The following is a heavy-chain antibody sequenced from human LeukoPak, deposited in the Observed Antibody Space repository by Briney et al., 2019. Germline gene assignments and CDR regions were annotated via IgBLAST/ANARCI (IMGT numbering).Heavy chain of an antibody. CDR3: ARGVEPLAANTLAY. D-gene: IGHD1-14*01. CDR2: LYSDGNT. CDR1: GFTVITND. J-gene: IGHJ4*02. V-gene: IGHV3-53*01. Sequence: GGSLRLSCAASGFTVITNDMTWVRQAPGKGLEWVSVLYSDGNTKYADSVQGRFTISRDNSKNTLYLEMNSLRPDDTAVYYCARGVEPLAANTLAYWGQGTLVTVSS.